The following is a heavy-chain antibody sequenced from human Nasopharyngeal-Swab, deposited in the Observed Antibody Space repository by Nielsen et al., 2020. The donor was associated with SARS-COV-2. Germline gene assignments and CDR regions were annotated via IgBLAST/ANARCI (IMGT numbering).Heavy chain of an antibody. J-gene: IGHJ4*02. CDR2: INPSGGST. V-gene: IGHV1-46*01. D-gene: IGHD3-10*01. CDR1: GYTFTSYY. Sequence: ASVTVSCKASGYTFTSYYMHWVRQAPGQGLEWMGIINPSGGSTSYAQKFQGRVTMTRDTSTSTVYMELSSLRSEDTAVYYCARAVKYYYGSGSYLLDYWGQGTLVTVSS. CDR3: ARAVKYYYGSGSYLLDY.